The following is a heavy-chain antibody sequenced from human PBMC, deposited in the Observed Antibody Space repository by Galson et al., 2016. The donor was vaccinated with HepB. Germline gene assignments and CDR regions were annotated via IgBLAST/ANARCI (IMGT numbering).Heavy chain of an antibody. Sequence: SVKVSCKASGGALRNYAIDWARQAPGQGLEWMGGIIPSFGTANYAQKFQGGLTITADKSTSTAYMDLSSLRSEDTAVYYCARADTYCSGGGCYSIRFDPWGQGTLVTVSS. CDR2: IIPSFGTA. J-gene: IGHJ5*02. CDR1: GGALRNYA. D-gene: IGHD2-15*01. CDR3: ARADTYCSGGGCYSIRFDP. V-gene: IGHV1-69*06.